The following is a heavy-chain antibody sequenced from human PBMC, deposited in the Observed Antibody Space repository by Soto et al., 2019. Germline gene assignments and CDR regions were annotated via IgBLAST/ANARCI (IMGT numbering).Heavy chain of an antibody. D-gene: IGHD6-13*01. CDR1: GFTSSNYE. CDR2: ISNNGAHT. CDR3: ARRGYGSRWPNVYMDV. J-gene: IGHJ6*03. V-gene: IGHV3-64*01. Sequence: GXSLRLSCAASGFTSSNYEXHWVVQAPGKGLEYVSGISNNGAHTDYAKSVKGRFTISRDNSENTLYLQMGSLRAEDMALYYCARRGYGSRWPNVYMDVWGKGTTVTVSS.